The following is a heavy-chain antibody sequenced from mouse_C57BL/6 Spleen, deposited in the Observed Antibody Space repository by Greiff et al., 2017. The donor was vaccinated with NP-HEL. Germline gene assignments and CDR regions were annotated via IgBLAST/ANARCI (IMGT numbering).Heavy chain of an antibody. V-gene: IGHV1-26*01. J-gene: IGHJ1*03. CDR3: ARGGLRDWYLDV. CDR2: INPNNGGT. CDR1: GYTFTDYY. D-gene: IGHD2-4*01. Sequence: VQLQQSGPELVNPGASVKISCKASGYTFTDYYMNRVKPSHGKSLEWIGAINPNNGGTSYNQKFKGKATLTVDKSSSTAYMELRSLTSEDSAVYYCARGGLRDWYLDVWGTGTTVTVSS.